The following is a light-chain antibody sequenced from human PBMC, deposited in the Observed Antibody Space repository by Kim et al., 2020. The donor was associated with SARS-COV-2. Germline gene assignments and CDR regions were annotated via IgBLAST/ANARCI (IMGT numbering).Light chain of an antibody. CDR3: QSGDITDTV. CDR2: KDN. Sequence: VSPGQTGRITCSGDGLPSRYAYWYQQKPGQAPLLVIYKDNERPPGISERFSGSSSGTTVTLTIRGVQAEDEADYFCQSGDITDTVFGGGTQLTVL. V-gene: IGLV3-25*03. CDR1: GLPSRY. J-gene: IGLJ3*02.